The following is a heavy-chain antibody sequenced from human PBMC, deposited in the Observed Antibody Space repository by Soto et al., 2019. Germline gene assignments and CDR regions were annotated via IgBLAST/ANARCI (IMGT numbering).Heavy chain of an antibody. Sequence: QLQLQESGPGLVKPSETLSLTCTVSGGSISSSSYYWGWIRQPPGKGLEWIGSIYYSGSTYYNPSLKSRVTISVDTSKNQFSLKLSSVTAADTAVYYCARSAYCSSTSCYPPYIFSWYFDLWGRGTLVTVSS. CDR1: GGSISSSSYY. V-gene: IGHV4-39*01. D-gene: IGHD2-2*01. CDR3: ARSAYCSSTSCYPPYIFSWYFDL. CDR2: IYYSGST. J-gene: IGHJ2*01.